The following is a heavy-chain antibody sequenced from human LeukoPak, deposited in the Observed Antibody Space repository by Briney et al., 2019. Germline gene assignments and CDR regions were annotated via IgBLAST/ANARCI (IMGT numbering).Heavy chain of an antibody. D-gene: IGHD5-12*01. CDR1: GGSISSYY. V-gene: IGHV4-59*01. CDR3: ARNRGRGYDYDGLYYFDY. Sequence: SETLSLTCTVSGGSISSYYWSWIRQPPGKGLEWIGYIYYSGSTNYSPSLKSRVTISVDTSKNQFSLKLSSVTAADTAVYYCARNRGRGYDYDGLYYFDYWGQGTLVTVSS. J-gene: IGHJ4*02. CDR2: IYYSGST.